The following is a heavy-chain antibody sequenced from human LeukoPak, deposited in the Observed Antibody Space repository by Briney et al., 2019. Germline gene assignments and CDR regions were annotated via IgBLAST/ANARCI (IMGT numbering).Heavy chain of an antibody. CDR3: TLIQGWGSGSYYRVF. CDR1: GFSISNDW. Sequence: GGSLRLSCAASGFSISNDWMSWVRQAPRKGLEWVARVKSRSAGETTDYAAPVKGRFTISRDDSKNTLYLQMNSLKTEDTAVYYCTLIQGWGSGSYYRVFWGQGTLVTVSS. J-gene: IGHJ4*02. CDR2: VKSRSAGETT. D-gene: IGHD3-10*01. V-gene: IGHV3-15*01.